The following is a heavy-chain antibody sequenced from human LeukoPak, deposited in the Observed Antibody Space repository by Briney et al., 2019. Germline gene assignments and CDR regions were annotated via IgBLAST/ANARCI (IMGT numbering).Heavy chain of an antibody. J-gene: IGHJ4*02. Sequence: ASVRVSCKASGYTFSSYVINWVGQAPGQGLEWMGWISPLRGNTDYAHNLQGRVTMTTDTSSSTAYMELRSLRSDDTAIYYCARDCLAAPAYWGQGTLVTVSS. CDR1: GYTFSSYV. CDR2: ISPLRGNT. D-gene: IGHD6-6*01. V-gene: IGHV1-18*01. CDR3: ARDCLAAPAY.